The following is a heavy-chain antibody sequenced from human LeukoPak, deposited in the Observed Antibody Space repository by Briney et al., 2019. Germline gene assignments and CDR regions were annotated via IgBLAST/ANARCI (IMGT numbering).Heavy chain of an antibody. V-gene: IGHV4-59*11. D-gene: IGHD2-15*01. CDR3: AREGCTCGSCYPGNYYYYYMDV. CDR2: IYYSGST. CDR1: GGSISSHY. J-gene: IGHJ6*03. Sequence: SETLSLTCTVSGGSISSHYWSWIRQPPGKGLEWIGYIYYSGSTNYNPSLKSRVTISVDTSKNQFSLKLSSVTAADTAVYYCAREGCTCGSCYPGNYYYYYMDVWGKGTTVTVSS.